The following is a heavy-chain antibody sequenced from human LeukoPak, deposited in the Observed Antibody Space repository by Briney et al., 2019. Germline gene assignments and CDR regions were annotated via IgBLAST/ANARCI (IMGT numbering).Heavy chain of an antibody. CDR2: IYSGGNT. J-gene: IGHJ4*02. CDR1: GFTVSSNY. D-gene: IGHD1-26*01. V-gene: IGHV3-53*01. Sequence: GGSLRLSCAASGFTVSSNYMSWVRQAPGKGLEWVSVIYSGGNTYYADSVKGRFTISRDNSKNTLYLQMNSLRAEDTAVYYCARDLVVGATSGFDYWGQGTLVTVSS. CDR3: ARDLVVGATSGFDY.